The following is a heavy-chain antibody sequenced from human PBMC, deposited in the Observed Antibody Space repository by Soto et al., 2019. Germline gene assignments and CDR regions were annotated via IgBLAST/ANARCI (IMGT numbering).Heavy chain of an antibody. CDR2: IYYSGST. CDR1: GGSISSSSYY. V-gene: IGHV4-39*01. D-gene: IGHD4-17*01. Sequence: SETLSLTCTVSGGSISSSSYYWGWIRQPPGKGLEWIGSIYYSGSTYYNPSLKSRVTISVDTSKNQFSLKLSSVTAADTAVYYCARLTTVTTEFDYWGQGTLVTVSS. CDR3: ARLTTVTTEFDY. J-gene: IGHJ4*02.